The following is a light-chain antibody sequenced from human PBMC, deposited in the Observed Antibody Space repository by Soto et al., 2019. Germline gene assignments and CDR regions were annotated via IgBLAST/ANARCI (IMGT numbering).Light chain of an antibody. CDR1: QSIGSW. CDR3: QQYNSYWT. J-gene: IGKJ1*01. CDR2: KAS. Sequence: IQMTQSPSTLSASIGDRVTITCRASQSIGSWLAWYQQKPGKAPKLLIYKASSLESGVPSRFSGSGSGTEFTLTISSLQPDDFATYYCQQYNSYWTFGQGTKV. V-gene: IGKV1-5*03.